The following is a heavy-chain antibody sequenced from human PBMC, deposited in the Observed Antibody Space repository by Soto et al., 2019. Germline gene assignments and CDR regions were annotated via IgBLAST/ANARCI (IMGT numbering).Heavy chain of an antibody. J-gene: IGHJ4*02. CDR3: ARGPPYHNDSSGESGWDD. CDR2: IYYSGST. V-gene: IGHV4-61*01. D-gene: IGHD3-22*01. Sequence: SENLCVTCTVSVGSVRRGSYYWSWIRQPPGKGLEWIGYIYYSGSTNYNPSLKSRVTISVDTSKNQFSLKLSSVIAADTAVYFWARGPPYHNDSSGESGWDDGGQGT. CDR1: VGSVRRGSYY.